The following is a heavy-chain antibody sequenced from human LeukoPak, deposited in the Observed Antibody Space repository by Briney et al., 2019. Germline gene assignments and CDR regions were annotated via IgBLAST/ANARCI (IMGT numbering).Heavy chain of an antibody. J-gene: IGHJ4*02. CDR1: GYTFTSYG. CDR3: ARVHYYDSSGSTHFDY. V-gene: IGHV1-18*01. Sequence: ASVKVSCKASGYTFTSYGISWVRQAPGQGLEWMGWISAYNGNTNYAQKLQGRVTMTTDTSTSTAYMELRSLRSDDTAVYYCARVHYYDSSGSTHFDYWGQGTLVTVS. CDR2: ISAYNGNT. D-gene: IGHD3-22*01.